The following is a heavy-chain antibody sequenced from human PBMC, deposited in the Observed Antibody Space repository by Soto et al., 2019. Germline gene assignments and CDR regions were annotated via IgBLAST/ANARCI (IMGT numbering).Heavy chain of an antibody. CDR3: ARAGLLASGDY. V-gene: IGHV3-74*01. CDR2: ISGDGGTT. J-gene: IGHJ4*02. CDR1: GFTFSSSL. Sequence: AAYGFTFSSSLMCWFRQAPGKGLVWVSGISGDGGTTTHADSVKGRFTISRDNAKSTLYLQMNSLRVEDTAVYYCARAGLLASGDYWGQGTLVTVSS. D-gene: IGHD1-26*01.